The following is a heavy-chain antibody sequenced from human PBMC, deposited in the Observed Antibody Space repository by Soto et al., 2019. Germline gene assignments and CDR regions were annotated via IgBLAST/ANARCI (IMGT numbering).Heavy chain of an antibody. D-gene: IGHD2-2*01. CDR1: GGSISSGGYY. CDR2: IYYSGST. Sequence: QVQLQESGPGLVKPSQTLSLTCTVSGGSISSGGYYWSWIRQHPGKGLKGIGYIYYSGSTYYTPSLKSRVNISVDTSKNQFSLKLSSVTAADTAVYYCARGRSSTSPYPIGYWGQGTLVTVSS. J-gene: IGHJ4*02. V-gene: IGHV4-31*03. CDR3: ARGRSSTSPYPIGY.